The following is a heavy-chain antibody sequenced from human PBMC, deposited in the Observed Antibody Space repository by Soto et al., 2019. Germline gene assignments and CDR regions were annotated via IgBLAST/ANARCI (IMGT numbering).Heavy chain of an antibody. CDR1: GGSIRSGGFC. Sequence: ASEPLSLTCTVSGGSIRSGGFCWTWIRQPPGEGLEWIGSIYHTGNAYYNPSLKSRVTIFVDTSKNQFSLKLTSVTAADTALYYCARDYFDSSDYTTNWFDPWGQGALVTVPQ. J-gene: IGHJ5*02. D-gene: IGHD3-22*01. CDR3: ARDYFDSSDYTTNWFDP. V-gene: IGHV4-39*01. CDR2: IYHTGNA.